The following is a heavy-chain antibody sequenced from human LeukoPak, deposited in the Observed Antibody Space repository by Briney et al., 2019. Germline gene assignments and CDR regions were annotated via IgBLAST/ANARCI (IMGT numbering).Heavy chain of an antibody. Sequence: ASVKVSCKASGYIFTNNAMNWVRQAPGQGLEWMGWINTNTRNPTYAQGFTGRFVFSLDTSVSTAYLQISSLKAEDTAVYYCARIRAPSIFGQRESDYWGQGTLVTVSS. V-gene: IGHV7-4-1*02. J-gene: IGHJ4*02. D-gene: IGHD3-3*02. CDR1: GYIFTNNA. CDR3: ARIRAPSIFGQRESDY. CDR2: INTNTRNP.